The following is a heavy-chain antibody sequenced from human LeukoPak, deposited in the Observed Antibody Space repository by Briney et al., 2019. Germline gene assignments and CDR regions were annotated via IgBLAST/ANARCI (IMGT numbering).Heavy chain of an antibody. CDR3: ARLGYTIAAAGQDDY. Sequence: SETLSLTCAVYGGSFSGYYWSWIRQPPGKGLERIGEINHSGSTNYNPSLKSRVTISVDTSKNQFSLKLSSVTAADTAVYYCARLGYTIAAAGQDDYWGQGTLVTVSS. J-gene: IGHJ4*02. CDR1: GGSFSGYY. V-gene: IGHV4-34*01. D-gene: IGHD6-13*01. CDR2: INHSGST.